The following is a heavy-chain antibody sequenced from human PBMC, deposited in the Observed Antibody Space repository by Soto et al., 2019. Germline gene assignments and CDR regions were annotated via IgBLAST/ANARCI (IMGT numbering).Heavy chain of an antibody. CDR3: ARDDDYDDNGLDY. CDR1: GFLFSRFG. Sequence: QVQLVESGGGVAHPGTSLRLSCAASGFLFSRFGMHWVRQSPGKGLEWVAVIVNDGGEKDYADSVRGRFTISRDNSRNTLFLEMSSLRVEDTAIYYCARDDDYDDNGLDYWGQGTLVTVSS. CDR2: IVNDGGEK. J-gene: IGHJ4*02. D-gene: IGHD4-17*01. V-gene: IGHV3-33*01.